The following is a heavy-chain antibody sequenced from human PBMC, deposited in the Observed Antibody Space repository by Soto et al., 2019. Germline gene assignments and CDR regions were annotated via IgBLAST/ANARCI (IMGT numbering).Heavy chain of an antibody. CDR1: GFSFSNYD. CDR3: ARGGVY. CDR2: ITATGFTT. J-gene: IGHJ4*02. V-gene: IGHV3-48*03. Sequence: VGSLRLSCVTSGFSFSNYDMNWVRQAPGRGMEWVAFITATGFTTFYADSVRPRFTISRDNAQESVFLQMDSLTVEDTGIYYCARGGVYWGRGTPVTVSS. D-gene: IGHD2-8*01.